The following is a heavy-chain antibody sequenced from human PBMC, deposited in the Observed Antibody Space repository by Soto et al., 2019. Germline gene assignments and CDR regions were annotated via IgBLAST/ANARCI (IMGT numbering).Heavy chain of an antibody. Sequence: ASVKVSCKASGYTFTGYYMHWVRQAPGQGFEWMGRISTKSGGTNYAQKFQGRVTMTWDTSLNTAYMELSILMFEDKAVYFCARPPGYVSDWYYFDLWGQGTLVTVSS. V-gene: IGHV1-2*02. CDR2: ISTKSGGT. J-gene: IGHJ4*02. CDR3: ARPPGYVSDWYYFDL. D-gene: IGHD3-9*01. CDR1: GYTFTGYY.